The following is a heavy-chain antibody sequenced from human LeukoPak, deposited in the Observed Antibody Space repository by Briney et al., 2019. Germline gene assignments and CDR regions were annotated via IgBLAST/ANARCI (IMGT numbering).Heavy chain of an antibody. D-gene: IGHD2-2*01. V-gene: IGHV3-30-3*01. Sequence: GGSLRLSCAASGFTFSSYAMSWVRQAPGKGLEWVAVISYDGSNKYYADSVKGRFTISRDNSKNTLYLQMNSLRAEDTAVYYCARDLGSTIPYYFDYWGQGTLVTVSS. J-gene: IGHJ4*02. CDR2: ISYDGSNK. CDR1: GFTFSSYA. CDR3: ARDLGSTIPYYFDY.